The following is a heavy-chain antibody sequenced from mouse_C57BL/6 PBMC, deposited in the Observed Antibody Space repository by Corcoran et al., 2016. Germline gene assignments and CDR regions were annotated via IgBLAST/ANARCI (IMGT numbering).Heavy chain of an antibody. J-gene: IGHJ3*01. CDR3: ARDGNYGRVAY. V-gene: IGHV9-3*01. D-gene: IGHD2-1*01. CDR1: GYTFTTYG. CDR2: INTYSGVP. Sequence: QIQLVQSGPELKKPGETVKISCKASGYTFTTYGMSWVKQAPGKGLKWMGWINTYSGVPTYADDFKGRFAFSLETSASTAYLQINNLKNEDTATYFCARDGNYGRVAYWGQGTLVTVSA.